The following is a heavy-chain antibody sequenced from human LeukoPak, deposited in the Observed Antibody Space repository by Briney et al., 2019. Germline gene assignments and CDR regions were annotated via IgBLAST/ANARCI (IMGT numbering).Heavy chain of an antibody. V-gene: IGHV3-23*01. Sequence: PGGSLRLACAASGFTFSGDAMSWVRQAPGKGLEWVSGISDSGDSTYYADSVKGRFTISRDNSKNTLYLHMNSLRAEDTAVYYCAIPLLAYCCGDCYPPLSYGVDVWGPGTTATVSS. CDR2: ISDSGDST. CDR1: GFTFSGDA. CDR3: AIPLLAYCCGDCYPPLSYGVDV. D-gene: IGHD2-21*02. J-gene: IGHJ6*02.